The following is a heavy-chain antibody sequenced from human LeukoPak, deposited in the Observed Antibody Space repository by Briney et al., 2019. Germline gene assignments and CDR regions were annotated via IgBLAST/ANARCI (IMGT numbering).Heavy chain of an antibody. CDR2: IYYSGST. Sequence: SETLSLTCTVSGGSISSSSCYWGWIRQPPGKGLEWIGSIYYSGSTYYNPSLKSRVTISVGTSKNQFSLKLSSVTAADTAVYYCARDYLDSSGYRNDYWGQGTLVTVSS. CDR1: GGSISSSSCY. V-gene: IGHV4-39*07. J-gene: IGHJ4*02. D-gene: IGHD3-22*01. CDR3: ARDYLDSSGYRNDY.